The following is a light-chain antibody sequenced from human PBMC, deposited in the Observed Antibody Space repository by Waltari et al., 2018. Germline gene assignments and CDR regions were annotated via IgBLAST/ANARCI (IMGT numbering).Light chain of an antibody. V-gene: IGLV2-23*01. CDR2: DGC. Sequence: QSALTQPASVSGSPGQSITISCTGTSSDIGSYDLVSWYQQHPGKAPKLMIYDGCKRPSGVSNRFSCAKSGNTASLTISGLHAEDEADYYCCSYAGSGTRFFGGGTKLTVL. CDR1: SSDIGSYDL. CDR3: CSYAGSGTRF. J-gene: IGLJ2*01.